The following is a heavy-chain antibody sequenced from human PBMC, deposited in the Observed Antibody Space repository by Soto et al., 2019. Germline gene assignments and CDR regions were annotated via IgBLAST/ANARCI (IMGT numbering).Heavy chain of an antibody. CDR2: INHSGST. D-gene: IGHD3-22*01. CDR1: GGSFSGYY. J-gene: IGHJ1*01. V-gene: IGHV4-34*01. Sequence: KQSQTLSLTCAVYGGSFSGYYWSWIRQPPGKGLEWIGEINHSGSTNYNPSLKSRVTISVDTSKNQFSLKLSSVTAADTAVYYCARGWYYYDSSGYFQHWGQGTLVTVSS. CDR3: ARGWYYYDSSGYFQH.